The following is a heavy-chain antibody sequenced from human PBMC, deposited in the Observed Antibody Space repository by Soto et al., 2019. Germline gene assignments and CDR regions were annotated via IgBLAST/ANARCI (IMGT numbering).Heavy chain of an antibody. D-gene: IGHD1-26*01. CDR3: ARYSGSYWHYLDF. CDR2: IYPGDSDT. CDR1: GYSFASHG. V-gene: IGHV5-51*01. Sequence: GESLKISCKGSGYSFASHGVAWVRQMPEKGLEWIGTIYPGDSDTKYSPAFRGQVTISADTSVSTAYLQWKSLEATDSAIYYCARYSGSYWHYLDFWGQGTLVTVSS. J-gene: IGHJ4*02.